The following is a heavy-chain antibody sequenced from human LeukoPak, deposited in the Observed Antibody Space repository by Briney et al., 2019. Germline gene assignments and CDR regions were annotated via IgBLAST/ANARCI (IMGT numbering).Heavy chain of an antibody. Sequence: PSETLSLTCTVSGGSISSGGYYWSWIRQHPGKGLEWIGYIYYSGRTYYNPSLKSRVTISVDTSKNQFALKLSSVTAADRAVYYCARTHEELGPTEYYFDYRGQGTLVTVSS. CDR2: IYYSGRT. CDR1: GGSISSGGYY. CDR3: ARTHEELGPTEYYFDY. J-gene: IGHJ4*02. V-gene: IGHV4-31*03. D-gene: IGHD1-26*01.